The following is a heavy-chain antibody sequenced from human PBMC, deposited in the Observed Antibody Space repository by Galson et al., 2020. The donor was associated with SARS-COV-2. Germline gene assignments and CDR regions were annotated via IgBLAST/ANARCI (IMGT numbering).Heavy chain of an antibody. CDR1: GFAFSNYA. Sequence: GGSLRLSCAASGFAFSNYAMTWVRQAPGKGLEWVSTIIGSGDSTFYSDSVWCRFTISRDNSKNTLHLQMNSLRAEDTAVYYCANLPLARAGNDYWGQGTLVTVSS. CDR2: IIGSGDST. CDR3: ANLPLARAGNDY. D-gene: IGHD1-1*01. V-gene: IGHV3-23*01. J-gene: IGHJ4*02.